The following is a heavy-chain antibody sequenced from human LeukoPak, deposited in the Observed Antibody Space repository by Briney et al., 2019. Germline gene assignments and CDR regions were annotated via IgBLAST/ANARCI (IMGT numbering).Heavy chain of an antibody. CDR2: IWYDGSHK. CDR1: GFTFSSFG. Sequence: GRSLRLSCAASGFTFSSFGMHWVRQAPGKGLEWVAVIWYDGSHKNYADSVNGRFTISRDNSKNTLYLQMNSLRAEDTAIYYCAKRPIFGELLYYFDYWGQGTLVTVSS. V-gene: IGHV3-33*06. D-gene: IGHD3-10*01. CDR3: AKRPIFGELLYYFDY. J-gene: IGHJ4*02.